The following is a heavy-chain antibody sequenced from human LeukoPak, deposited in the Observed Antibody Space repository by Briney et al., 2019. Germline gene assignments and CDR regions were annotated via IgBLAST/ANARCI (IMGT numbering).Heavy chain of an antibody. V-gene: IGHV1-24*01. CDR3: ATARREHIVVVTATPNYFDY. Sequence: GASVKVSCKVSGYTLTELSMHWVRQAPGKGLEWMGGFDPEDGETIYAQKFQGRVTMTEDTSTDTAYMELSSLRSEDTAVYYCATARREHIVVVTATPNYFDYWGQGTLVTVSS. CDR2: FDPEDGET. D-gene: IGHD2-21*02. CDR1: GYTLTELS. J-gene: IGHJ4*02.